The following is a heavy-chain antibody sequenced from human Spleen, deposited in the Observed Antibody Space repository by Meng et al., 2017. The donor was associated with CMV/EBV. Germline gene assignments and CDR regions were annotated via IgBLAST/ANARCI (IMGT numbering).Heavy chain of an antibody. D-gene: IGHD6-13*01. CDR1: GGSISSYY. V-gene: IGHV4-4*07. J-gene: IGHJ6*02. Sequence: SETLSLTCTVSGGSISSYYWNWIRQPAGKGLEWIGRIYTSGSTNYNPSLKSRVTMSVDTSKNHFSLKLNSVTAADTAVYYCARELFSSSSRYYYGMDVWGQGTPVTVSS. CDR3: ARELFSSSSRYYYGMDV. CDR2: IYTSGST.